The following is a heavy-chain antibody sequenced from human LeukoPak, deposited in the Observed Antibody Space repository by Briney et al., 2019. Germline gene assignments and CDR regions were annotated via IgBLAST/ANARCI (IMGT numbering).Heavy chain of an antibody. CDR1: GGSISSYY. CDR3: ARRVVTMVRGVIMVHHTYYFDY. Sequence: SETLSLTCTVSGGSISSYYWSWIRQPPGKGLEWIGYIYYSGSTNYNPSLKSRVTISVDTSKNQFSLKLSSVTAADTAVYYCARRVVTMVRGVIMVHHTYYFDYWGQGTLVTVSS. CDR2: IYYSGST. J-gene: IGHJ4*02. D-gene: IGHD3-10*01. V-gene: IGHV4-59*12.